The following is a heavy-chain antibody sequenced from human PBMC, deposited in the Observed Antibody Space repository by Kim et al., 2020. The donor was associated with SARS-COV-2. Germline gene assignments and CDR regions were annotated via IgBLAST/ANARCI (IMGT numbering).Heavy chain of an antibody. CDR2: TSGSGGST. J-gene: IGHJ4*02. Sequence: GGSLRISCAASGFTFSSYAMSWVRQAPGKGLEWVSVTSGSGGSTYYADSVKGRFTISRDNSKNTLYMQMNSLRAEDTGVYYCAREQYQLLSPFDSWGQGTLVTVSS. CDR3: AREQYQLLSPFDS. CDR1: GFTFSSYA. D-gene: IGHD2-2*01. V-gene: IGHV3-23*01.